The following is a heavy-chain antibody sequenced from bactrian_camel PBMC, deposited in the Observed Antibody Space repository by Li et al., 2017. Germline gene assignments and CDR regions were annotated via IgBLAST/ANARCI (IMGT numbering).Heavy chain of an antibody. D-gene: IGHD3*01. CDR2: LGAVGAYGSR. Sequence: QVQLVESGGGSVQAGASLTLVCQASRFTYNTYCMGWFRQAPGTEREEVATLGAVGAYGSRNYADAAKGRFTISRDNAKDTLYLQMSSLQAEDTAVYYCATDLLVNDCYGTSWCYTTSPRGQGTQVTVS. V-gene: IGHV3S1*01. J-gene: IGHJ4*01. CDR1: RFTYNTYC.